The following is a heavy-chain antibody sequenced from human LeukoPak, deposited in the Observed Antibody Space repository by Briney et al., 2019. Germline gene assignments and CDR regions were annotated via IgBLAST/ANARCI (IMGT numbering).Heavy chain of an antibody. CDR2: IYPGDSDT. CDR1: GYSFTNYW. J-gene: IGHJ3*02. V-gene: IGHV5-51*01. CDR3: ARMTATDGKNDAFDI. D-gene: IGHD5-24*01. Sequence: GESLKISCKGSGYSFTNYWIGWVRQMPGKGLEWMGIIYPGDSDTRYSPSFQDQVTFSADKSITTAYVQWSSLKASDTAMYYCARMTATDGKNDAFDIWGQGTMVTISS.